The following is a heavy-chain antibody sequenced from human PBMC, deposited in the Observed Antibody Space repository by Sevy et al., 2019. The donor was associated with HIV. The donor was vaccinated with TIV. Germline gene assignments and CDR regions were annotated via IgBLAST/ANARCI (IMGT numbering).Heavy chain of an antibody. CDR3: ARGGIYDYVWGSYPVGAFDI. Sequence: GGSLRLSCAASGFTFSSYGMHWVRQAPGKGLEWVAVIWYDGSNKYYADSVKGRFTISRDNSKNTLYLQMNSLRAEDTAVYYCARGGIYDYVWGSYPVGAFDIWGQGTMVTVSS. J-gene: IGHJ3*02. CDR2: IWYDGSNK. V-gene: IGHV3-33*01. D-gene: IGHD3-16*02. CDR1: GFTFSSYG.